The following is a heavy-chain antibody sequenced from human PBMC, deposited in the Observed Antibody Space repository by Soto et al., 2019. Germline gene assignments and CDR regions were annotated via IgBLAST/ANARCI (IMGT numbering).Heavy chain of an antibody. D-gene: IGHD2-8*01. V-gene: IGHV3-23*01. J-gene: IGHJ3*02. Sequence: LRLSCAASGFTFSSYAMSWVRQAPGKGLEWVSAISGSGGSTYYADSVKGRFTISRDNSKNTLYLQMNSLRAEDTAVYYCAKKGYCTNGVCYTPAFDIWGQGTMVTVSS. CDR3: AKKGYCTNGVCYTPAFDI. CDR1: GFTFSSYA. CDR2: ISGSGGST.